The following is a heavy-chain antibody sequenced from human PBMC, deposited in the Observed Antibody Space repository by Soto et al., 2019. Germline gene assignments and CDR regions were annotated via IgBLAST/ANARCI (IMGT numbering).Heavy chain of an antibody. CDR1: GDSVSSGDYY. V-gene: IGHV4-61*08. CDR2: VYYSGST. J-gene: IGHJ5*02. Sequence: PSETLSLTCTVSGDSVSSGDYYWTWMRQPPGKGLQWIGYVYYSGSTNYNPSLKSRVTISVDTSKNQFSLKLRSVTAGDTAVYYCARVPVDTYMIYWFDPWGQGTLVTVSS. CDR3: ARVPVDTYMIYWFDP. D-gene: IGHD5-18*01.